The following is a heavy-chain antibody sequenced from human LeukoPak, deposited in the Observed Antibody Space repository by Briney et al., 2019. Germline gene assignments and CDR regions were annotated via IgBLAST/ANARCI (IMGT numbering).Heavy chain of an antibody. CDR1: GGSISSGGYS. CDR3: ARGWGESGIAAVGGFDY. J-gene: IGHJ4*02. D-gene: IGHD6-13*01. Sequence: PSETLSLTCAVSGGSISSGGYSWSWIRQPPGKGLEWIGYIYYSGSTYYNPSLKSRVTISVDTSKNQFSLKLSSVTAADTAVYYCARGWGESGIAAVGGFDYWGQGTLVTVSS. V-gene: IGHV4-30-4*07. CDR2: IYYSGST.